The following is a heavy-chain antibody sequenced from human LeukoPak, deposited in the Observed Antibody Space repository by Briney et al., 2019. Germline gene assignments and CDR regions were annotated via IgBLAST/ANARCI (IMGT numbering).Heavy chain of an antibody. Sequence: PGRSLRLSCAASGFIFGDSTMHGVRQAPGKGLDWVAVISYDGSNKYYADSVRGRFTISRVNSKNTLYLQMYSLRAEYTAISFCASTTMAELDTWGQGTLATVSS. V-gene: IGHV3-30*04. CDR1: GFIFGDST. D-gene: IGHD4-23*01. J-gene: IGHJ4*02. CDR2: ISYDGSNK. CDR3: ASTTMAELDT.